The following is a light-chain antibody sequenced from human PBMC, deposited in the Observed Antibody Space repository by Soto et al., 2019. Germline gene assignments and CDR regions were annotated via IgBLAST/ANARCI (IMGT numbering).Light chain of an antibody. CDR3: SSYARTTTTVV. Sequence: QSALTQPASVSGSPGQSITISCTGTSSDVGGYNFVSWYQQHPGKAPKLIIYDVSYRPSGVSNRFSGSKSGNTASLTISGLQAEDEADYYCSSYARTTTTVVFGGGTQLTVL. CDR2: DVS. CDR1: SSDVGGYNF. J-gene: IGLJ2*01. V-gene: IGLV2-14*03.